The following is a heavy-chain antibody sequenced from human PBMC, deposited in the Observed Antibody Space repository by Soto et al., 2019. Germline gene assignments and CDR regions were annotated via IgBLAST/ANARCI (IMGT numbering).Heavy chain of an antibody. CDR3: AREAFLGV. D-gene: IGHD3-3*02. CDR2: INSDGSST. Sequence: VSLRLSCAASGFTFSSYWMHWVRQAPGEGLVWVSRINSDGSSTNYADSVKGRFTISRDNAKNTLYLQMNSLRAEDTAVYYCAREAFLGVWGQGTTVTVSS. J-gene: IGHJ6*02. CDR1: GFTFSSYW. V-gene: IGHV3-74*01.